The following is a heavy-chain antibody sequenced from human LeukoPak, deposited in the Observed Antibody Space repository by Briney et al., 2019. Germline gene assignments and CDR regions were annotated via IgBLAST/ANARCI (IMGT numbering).Heavy chain of an antibody. J-gene: IGHJ4*02. CDR2: INPNSGGA. D-gene: IGHD7-27*01. CDR1: GYTFTGYY. Sequence: ASVKVSCKASGYTFTGYYMHWVRQAPGQGLEWMGWINPNSGGANYAQKFQGWVTMTRDTSISTAYMELSRLRSDDTAVYYCARDLGSLTGDLVALDYWGQGTLVTVSS. V-gene: IGHV1-2*04. CDR3: ARDLGSLTGDLVALDY.